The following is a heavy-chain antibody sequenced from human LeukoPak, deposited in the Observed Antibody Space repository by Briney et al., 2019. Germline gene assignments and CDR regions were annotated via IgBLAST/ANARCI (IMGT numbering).Heavy chain of an antibody. J-gene: IGHJ4*02. CDR3: ARDASSSPYFDY. D-gene: IGHD6-13*01. Sequence: PGGSLRLSCAASGFTFSSYAMHWVRQAPGKGLEWVAVISYDGSNKYYADSVKGRFTISRDNSKSTLYLQMNSLRAEDTAVYYCARDASSSPYFDYWGQGTLVTVSS. CDR1: GFTFSSYA. CDR2: ISYDGSNK. V-gene: IGHV3-30*04.